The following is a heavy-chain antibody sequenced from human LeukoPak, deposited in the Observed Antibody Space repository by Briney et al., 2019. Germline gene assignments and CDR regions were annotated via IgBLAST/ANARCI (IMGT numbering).Heavy chain of an antibody. J-gene: IGHJ6*02. Sequence: ASVKVSCKASGYTFTSYDINWVRQATGQGLGWMGWMNPNSGNAGYAQKFQGRVTMTRNTSISTAYMELSSLRSEDTAVYYCARSGLPMVRGVIIKSYYYYGMDVWGQGTTVTVSS. CDR2: MNPNSGNA. V-gene: IGHV1-8*01. CDR3: ARSGLPMVRGVIIKSYYYYGMDV. CDR1: GYTFTSYD. D-gene: IGHD3-10*01.